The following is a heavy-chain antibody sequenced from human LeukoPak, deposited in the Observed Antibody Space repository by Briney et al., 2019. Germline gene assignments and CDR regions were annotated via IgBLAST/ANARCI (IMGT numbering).Heavy chain of an antibody. CDR1: GYTFTGYY. CDR3: ARDSSSRYYYYYMDV. Sequence: GASVKVSCKASGYTFTGYYMHWVRQAPGQGLEWMGWINPNSGGTNYAQKFQGRVTMTRDTSISTAYMELSRLRSDDTAVYYCARDSSSRYYYYYMDVWGKGTTVTVSS. CDR2: INPNSGGT. V-gene: IGHV1-2*02. D-gene: IGHD6-13*01. J-gene: IGHJ6*03.